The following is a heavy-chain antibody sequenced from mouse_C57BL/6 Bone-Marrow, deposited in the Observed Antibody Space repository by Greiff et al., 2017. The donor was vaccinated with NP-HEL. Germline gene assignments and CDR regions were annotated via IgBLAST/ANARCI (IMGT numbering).Heavy chain of an antibody. CDR2: IYPSDSET. CDR1: GYTFTSYW. Sequence: QVQLQHPGAELVRPGSSVKLSCKASGYTFTSYWMDWVKQRPGQGLEWIGNIYPSDSETHYNQKFKDKATLTVDKSSSTAYMQLSSLTSEDSAVYYCARLLGPDYWGQGTTLTVSS. D-gene: IGHD4-1*01. J-gene: IGHJ2*01. CDR3: ARLLGPDY. V-gene: IGHV1-61*01.